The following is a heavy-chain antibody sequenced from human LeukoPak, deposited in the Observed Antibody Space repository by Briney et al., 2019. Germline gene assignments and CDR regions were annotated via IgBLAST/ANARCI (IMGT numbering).Heavy chain of an antibody. CDR1: GGSFSGYY. CDR3: ARGAAVVDTARDFDY. Sequence: SETLSLTCAVYGGSFSGYYWSWIRQPPGKGLEWIGEINHSGSTNYNPSLKSRVTISVDTSKNQFSLKLSSVTAADTAVYYCARGAAVVDTARDFDYWGQGTLVTVSS. J-gene: IGHJ4*02. D-gene: IGHD3-22*01. V-gene: IGHV4-34*01. CDR2: INHSGST.